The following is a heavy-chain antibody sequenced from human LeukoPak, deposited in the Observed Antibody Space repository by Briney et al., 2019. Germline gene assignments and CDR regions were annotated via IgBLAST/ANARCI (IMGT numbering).Heavy chain of an antibody. Sequence: GGSLRLSCAASGFTFSSYSMNWVRQAPGKGLEWVSAISGSGGSTYYADSVKGRFTISRDNSKNTLYLQMNSLRAEDTAVYYCAKANGVDWDEDAFDIWGQGTMVTVSS. CDR3: AKANGVDWDEDAFDI. CDR2: ISGSGGST. CDR1: GFTFSSYS. D-gene: IGHD2-21*01. J-gene: IGHJ3*02. V-gene: IGHV3-23*01.